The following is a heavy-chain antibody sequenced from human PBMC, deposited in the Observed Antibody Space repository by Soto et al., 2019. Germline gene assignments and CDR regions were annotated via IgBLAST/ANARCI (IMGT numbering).Heavy chain of an antibody. CDR3: ARGPATAPDAY. CDR1: GYIFTSYY. D-gene: IGHD2-2*01. J-gene: IGHJ4*02. V-gene: IGHV1-46*01. CDR2: INPSGGTT. Sequence: ASVKVSCKTSGYIFTSYYIHWVRQAPGQGLEWMGIINPSGGTTTYAQNFQGRVTMTRDTSTSTVYMELSSLRSEDTAVYYCARGPATAPDAYWGLGTLVTVSS.